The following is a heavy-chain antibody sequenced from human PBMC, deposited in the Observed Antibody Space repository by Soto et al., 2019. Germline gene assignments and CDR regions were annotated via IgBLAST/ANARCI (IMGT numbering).Heavy chain of an antibody. CDR1: GFTFSNYS. J-gene: IGHJ5*02. V-gene: IGHV3-30-3*01. Sequence: GGSLRLSCAASGFTFSNYSMHWVRQAPGKGLEWVAVISKDGDKKYYADSVKGRFTISRDNSKNTLYLQMTNMDPVDTATYYCAHLYSSSWNLYNWFDPWGQGTLVTAPQ. CDR3: AHLYSSSWNLYNWFDP. CDR2: ISKDGDKK. D-gene: IGHD6-13*01.